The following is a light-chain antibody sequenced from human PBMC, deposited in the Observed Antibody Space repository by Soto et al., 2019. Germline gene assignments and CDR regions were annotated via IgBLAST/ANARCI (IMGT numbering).Light chain of an antibody. Sequence: EIVLTQSPGTLSLSPGERATLSCRASQSVSSSFLAWYQQKPGQAPRLLIYGASSRATGIPDRFSGSGSGTDFTITISRLEHEDVAVYYWQQCGSSPLTFGGGTKVEIK. CDR2: GAS. CDR1: QSVSSSF. V-gene: IGKV3-20*01. J-gene: IGKJ4*01. CDR3: QQCGSSPLT.